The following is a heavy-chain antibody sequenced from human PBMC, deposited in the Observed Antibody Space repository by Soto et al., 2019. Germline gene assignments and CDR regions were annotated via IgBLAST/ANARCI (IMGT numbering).Heavy chain of an antibody. D-gene: IGHD6-13*01. V-gene: IGHV3-48*01. CDR1: GFTFSSYS. CDR2: ISSSSSTI. CDR3: ARAIAAALSAIDY. Sequence: GGSLRLSCAASGFTFSSYSINWVRQAPGKGLEWVSYISSSSSTIYYADSVKGRFTISRDNSKNTLYLQMNSLRAEDTAVYYCARAIAAALSAIDYWGQGTLVTVSS. J-gene: IGHJ4*02.